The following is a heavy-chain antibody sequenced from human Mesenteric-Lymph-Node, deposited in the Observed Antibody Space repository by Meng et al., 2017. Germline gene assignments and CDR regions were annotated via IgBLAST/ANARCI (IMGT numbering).Heavy chain of an antibody. V-gene: IGHV1-2*02. CDR3: ARDYYDSSGYFDY. J-gene: IGHJ4*02. Sequence: ASVKVSCKASGYTFTSYDINWVRQATGQGLEWMGWINPNSGGTNYAQKFQGRVTMTRDTSISTAYMELSRLRSDDTAVYYCARDYYDSSGYFDYWGQGTLVTVSS. CDR2: INPNSGGT. CDR1: GYTFTSYD. D-gene: IGHD3-22*01.